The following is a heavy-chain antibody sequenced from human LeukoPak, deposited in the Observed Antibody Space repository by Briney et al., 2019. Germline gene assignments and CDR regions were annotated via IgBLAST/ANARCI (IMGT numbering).Heavy chain of an antibody. Sequence: PGGSLRLSCTASGFTFHGYSMNWVRQAPGQGLEWVSSISTSSSYIYYADSVKGRFTISRNNPKNSLYLQMNSLRAEDTAVYYCARIRCDPSNCDYWGQGTLVTVSS. CDR3: ARIRCDPSNCDY. CDR2: ISTSSSYI. D-gene: IGHD2-21*02. CDR1: GFTFHGYS. V-gene: IGHV3-21*01. J-gene: IGHJ4*02.